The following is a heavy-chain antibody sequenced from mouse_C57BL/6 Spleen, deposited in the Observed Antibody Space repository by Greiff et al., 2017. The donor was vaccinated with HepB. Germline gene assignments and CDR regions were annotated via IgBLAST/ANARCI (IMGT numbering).Heavy chain of an antibody. V-gene: IGHV2-9-1*01. D-gene: IGHD2-3*01. J-gene: IGHJ4*01. CDR3: ARNRGYSDYYAMDY. CDR1: GFSFTSYA. Sequence: VMLVESGPGLVAPSQSLSITCTVSGFSFTSYAISWVRQPPGKGLEWLGVIWTGGGTNYNSALKSRLSISKDNSKSQVFLKMNSLQTDDTARFYCARNRGYSDYYAMDYWGQGTSVTVSS. CDR2: IWTGGGT.